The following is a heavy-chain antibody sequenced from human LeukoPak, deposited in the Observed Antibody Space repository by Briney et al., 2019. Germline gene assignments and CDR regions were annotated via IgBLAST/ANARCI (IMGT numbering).Heavy chain of an antibody. Sequence: SETLSLTCTVSGGSVSSGSYYWSWIRQPPGKGLEWIGYIYYSGSTNYNPSLKSRVTMSVDTSKNQFSLKLSSVTAADTAVYYCARQRYCSSTSCYQALNFDYWGQGTLVTVSS. CDR3: ARQRYCSSTSCYQALNFDY. CDR2: IYYSGST. CDR1: GGSVSSGSYY. D-gene: IGHD2-2*01. V-gene: IGHV4-61*01. J-gene: IGHJ4*02.